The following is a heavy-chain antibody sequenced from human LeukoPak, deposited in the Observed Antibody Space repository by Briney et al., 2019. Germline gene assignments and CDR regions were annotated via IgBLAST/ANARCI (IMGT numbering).Heavy chain of an antibody. Sequence: SETLSLTCAVYGGSFSGYYWSWIRQPPGKGLEWIGEINHSGSTNYNPSLKSRVTISVDTSKNQFSLKLSSVTAADTAVYYGARGMGIAAAGTADFDYWGQGTLVTVSS. CDR1: GGSFSGYY. D-gene: IGHD6-13*01. CDR3: ARGMGIAAAGTADFDY. J-gene: IGHJ4*02. V-gene: IGHV4-34*01. CDR2: INHSGST.